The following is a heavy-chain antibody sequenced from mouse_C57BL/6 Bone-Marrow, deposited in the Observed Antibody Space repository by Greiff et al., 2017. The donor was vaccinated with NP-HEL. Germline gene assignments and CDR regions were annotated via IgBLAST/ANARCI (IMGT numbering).Heavy chain of an antibody. V-gene: IGHV7-1*01. CDR2: SRNKANDYTT. CDR1: GFTFSDFY. CDR3: ARDGGGAWFAY. J-gene: IGHJ3*01. Sequence: EVKVVESGGGLVQSGRSLRLSCATSGFTFSDFYLEWVRHAPGTGLEWIAASRNKANDYTTEYSASVKGRFIVSRDTSQSILYLQMNALRAEDTAIYYWARDGGGAWFAYWGQGTLVTVSA.